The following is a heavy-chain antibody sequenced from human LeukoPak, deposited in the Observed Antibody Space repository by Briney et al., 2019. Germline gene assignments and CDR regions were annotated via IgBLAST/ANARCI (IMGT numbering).Heavy chain of an antibody. CDR1: GFTFGSYA. V-gene: IGHV3-30*01. CDR2: ISYDGSNK. Sequence: GGSLRLSCAASGFTFGSYAMHWVRQAPGKGLEWVAVISYDGSNKYYADSVKGRFTISRDNSKNTLYLQMNSLRAEDTAVYYCARGKRRDTAMVNYMDVWGKGTTVTVSS. D-gene: IGHD5-18*01. J-gene: IGHJ6*03. CDR3: ARGKRRDTAMVNYMDV.